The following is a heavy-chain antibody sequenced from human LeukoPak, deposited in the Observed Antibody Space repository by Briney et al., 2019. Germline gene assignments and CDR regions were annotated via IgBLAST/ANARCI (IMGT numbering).Heavy chain of an antibody. CDR1: GGSISSYY. V-gene: IGHV4-59*01. Sequence: NSSETLSLTCTVSGGSISSYYWSWIRQPPGKGLEWIGYIYYSGSTNYNPSLKSRVTISVDTSKNQFSLKLSSVTAADTAVYYCARAQLWLDWFDPWGQGTLVTVSS. D-gene: IGHD5-18*01. CDR2: IYYSGST. CDR3: ARAQLWLDWFDP. J-gene: IGHJ5*02.